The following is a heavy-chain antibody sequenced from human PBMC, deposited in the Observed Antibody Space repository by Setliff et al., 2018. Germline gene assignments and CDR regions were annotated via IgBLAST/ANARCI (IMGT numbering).Heavy chain of an antibody. CDR1: GGSISSYY. Sequence: SETLSLTCTVSGGSISSYYWSWIRQPPGKGLEWIGYIYHSGSTYYNPSLKSRVTISVDTSKNQFSLKLSSVTAADTAVYYCARHVLGQQLVYNWFDPWGQGTLVTVSS. D-gene: IGHD6-13*01. V-gene: IGHV4-59*08. CDR3: ARHVLGQQLVYNWFDP. J-gene: IGHJ5*02. CDR2: IYHSGST.